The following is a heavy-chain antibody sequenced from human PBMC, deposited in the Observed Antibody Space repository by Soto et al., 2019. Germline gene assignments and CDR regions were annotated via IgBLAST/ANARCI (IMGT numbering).Heavy chain of an antibody. CDR1: GDSTTSDSYY. V-gene: IGHV4-39*01. D-gene: IGHD3-9*01. CDR3: VSGTSFYDVLTGYYVDRWFDP. J-gene: IGHJ5*02. CDR2: IYYSGYT. Sequence: SETLSLTCSVSGDSTTSDSYYWGWIRQPPGKGLEWLGSIYYSGYTYYNPSLKSRVTISVDRSRDQFSLNLRSVTAADTAVYYCVSGTSFYDVLTGYYVDRWFDPWGQGTLVTVSS.